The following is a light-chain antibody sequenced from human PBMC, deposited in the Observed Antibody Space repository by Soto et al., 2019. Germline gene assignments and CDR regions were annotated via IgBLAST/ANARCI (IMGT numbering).Light chain of an antibody. Sequence: EIVLTQSPGTLSLSPGERATLSCRASQSVSSSYLAWYQQKPGQAPRLLIYGASARATGVPPTFSGSASGTEFTLTISSLQSEDFTVYYCQQYNKWPLTFGQGTKVDIK. CDR1: QSVSSSY. CDR2: GAS. J-gene: IGKJ1*01. CDR3: QQYNKWPLT. V-gene: IGKV3-15*01.